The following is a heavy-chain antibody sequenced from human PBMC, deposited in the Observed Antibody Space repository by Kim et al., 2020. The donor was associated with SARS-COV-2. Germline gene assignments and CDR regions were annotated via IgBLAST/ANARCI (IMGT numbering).Heavy chain of an antibody. J-gene: IGHJ4*02. Sequence: ADYATPVKGRFTISRDDSKNTLYLHMNSLKTEDTAIYYCTADPVARLVFDHWGQGSLVTVSS. CDR2: A. V-gene: IGHV3-15*05. CDR3: TADPVARLVFDH. D-gene: IGHD2-15*01.